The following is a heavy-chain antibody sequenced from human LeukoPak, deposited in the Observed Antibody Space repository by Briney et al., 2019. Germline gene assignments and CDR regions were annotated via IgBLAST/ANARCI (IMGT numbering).Heavy chain of an antibody. J-gene: IGHJ6*02. D-gene: IGHD5-18*01. V-gene: IGHV4-34*01. CDR2: SNHFGST. CDR3: ARGRLQLWSFPLPYNHYAIDV. CDR1: GESVSGYF. Sequence: SETLSLTCAVSGESVSGYFWTWTRQPPGKGLEWIGESNHFGSTDYNPSLKSRVTISVDTSKKQFSLNVRSVTDADTAVYFCARGRLQLWSFPLPYNHYAIDVWGQGTTVTVSS.